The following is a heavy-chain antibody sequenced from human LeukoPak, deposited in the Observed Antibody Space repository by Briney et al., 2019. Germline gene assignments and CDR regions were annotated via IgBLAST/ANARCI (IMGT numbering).Heavy chain of an antibody. CDR1: GFTFSSYG. CDR2: IYTGGST. Sequence: GGTLRLSCAASGFTFSSYGMSWVRQAPGKGLEWVSVIYTGGSTYYADSVKGRFTISRDNSKNTVYLQMNSLRAEDTAVYYCARIARDLYGSGSPYPDVWGKGTTVTISS. D-gene: IGHD3-10*01. V-gene: IGHV3-66*01. CDR3: ARIARDLYGSGSPYPDV. J-gene: IGHJ6*04.